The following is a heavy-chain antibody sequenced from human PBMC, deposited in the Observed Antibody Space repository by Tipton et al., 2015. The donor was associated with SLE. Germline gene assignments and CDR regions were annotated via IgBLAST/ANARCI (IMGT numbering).Heavy chain of an antibody. CDR1: GSSISSSNW. J-gene: IGHJ4*02. CDR2: IYYSGST. Sequence: TLSLTCAVSGSSISSSNWWGWIRQPPGKGLEWIGYIYYSGSTNYNPSLKSRVTLSADASKAQFSLKLTSVTAADTAVYYCVVCSPSSCAYFDYWGQGRLVTVSS. D-gene: IGHD2-2*01. CDR3: VVCSPSSCAYFDY. V-gene: IGHV4-28*01.